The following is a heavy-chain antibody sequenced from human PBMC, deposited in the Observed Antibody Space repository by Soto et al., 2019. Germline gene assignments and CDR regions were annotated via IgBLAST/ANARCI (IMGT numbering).Heavy chain of an antibody. D-gene: IGHD3-10*01. V-gene: IGHV4-31*03. J-gene: IGHJ4*02. CDR3: ARDSDRGSGSYWDYFDY. CDR1: GGSISSGGYY. Sequence: NPSETLSLTCTVSGGSISSGGYYWSWIRQHPGKGLEWIGYIYYSGSTYYNPSLKSRVTISVDTSKNQFSLKLSSVTAADTAVYYCARDSDRGSGSYWDYFDYWGQGTLVTVSS. CDR2: IYYSGST.